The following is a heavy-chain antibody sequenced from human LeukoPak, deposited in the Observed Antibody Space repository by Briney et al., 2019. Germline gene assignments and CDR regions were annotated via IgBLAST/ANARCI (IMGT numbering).Heavy chain of an antibody. J-gene: IGHJ4*02. CDR2: IYHTGTT. D-gene: IGHD5-18*01. V-gene: IGHV4-59*01. Sequence: SETLSLTCTVSNGSISSFYWTWIRQPPGKGLEWIGYIYHTGTTDYNPSLRSRVTISVDTSKNQFSLKLSSVTAADTAVYYCARGYGRYFDYWGQGTLVTVSS. CDR3: ARGYGRYFDY. CDR1: NGSISSFY.